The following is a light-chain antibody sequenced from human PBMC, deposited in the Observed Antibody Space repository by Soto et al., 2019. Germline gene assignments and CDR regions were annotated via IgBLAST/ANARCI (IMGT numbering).Light chain of an antibody. V-gene: IGKV4-1*01. CDR1: QSFLYSSNNNNY. Sequence: DGVMTQSPDSLAVSLGGRATINCKSSQSFLYSSNNNNYLAWYQQKPGQPPNLLIYWASTRESGVPDRFSGSGSETDFTLTISSLQAEDVAVYYCQQYFTTPITFGQRTRLAVK. CDR3: QQYFTTPIT. J-gene: IGKJ5*01. CDR2: WAS.